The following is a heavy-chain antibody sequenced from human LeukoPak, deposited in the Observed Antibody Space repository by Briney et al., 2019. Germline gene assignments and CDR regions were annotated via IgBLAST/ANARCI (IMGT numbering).Heavy chain of an antibody. D-gene: IGHD1-26*01. CDR3: AKDHSGSVLDY. CDR2: VWYDGSNT. V-gene: IGHV3-33*06. Sequence: GGSLRLSCEASGFSFSSYGMHWVRQAPGKGLEWVAVVWYDGSNTYYADSVKGRFTISRDNSKNTLYLQMNSLRAEDTAVYYCAKDHSGSVLDYWGQGTAVTVSS. CDR1: GFSFSSYG. J-gene: IGHJ4*02.